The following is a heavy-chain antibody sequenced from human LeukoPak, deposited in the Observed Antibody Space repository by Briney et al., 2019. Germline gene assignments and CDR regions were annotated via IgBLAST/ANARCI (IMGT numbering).Heavy chain of an antibody. CDR3: ARAPYYYYYMDV. V-gene: IGHV3-74*01. Sequence: GGSLRLSCAASGFTFSSYWMHWVRHAPGKGLVWVSRINSDGSSTSYADSVKGRFTISSDNAKNTLYLQMNSLRAEDTAVYYCARAPYYYYYMDVWGKGTTVTVSS. CDR1: GFTFSSYW. CDR2: INSDGSST. J-gene: IGHJ6*03.